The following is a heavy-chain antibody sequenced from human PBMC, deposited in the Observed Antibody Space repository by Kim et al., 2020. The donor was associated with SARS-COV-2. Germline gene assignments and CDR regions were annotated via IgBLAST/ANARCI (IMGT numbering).Heavy chain of an antibody. V-gene: IGHV1-2*02. D-gene: IGHD3-10*01. CDR2: INPNSGGT. CDR3: AGVLGMVRGVITSAYYGMDV. J-gene: IGHJ6*02. CDR1: GYTFTGYY. Sequence: ASVKVSCKASGYTFTGYYMHWVRQAPGQGLEWMGWINPNSGGTNYAQKFQGRVTRTRDTSISTANMELSRLRSDDTAVYYCAGVLGMVRGVITSAYYGMDVWGQGTTVTVSS.